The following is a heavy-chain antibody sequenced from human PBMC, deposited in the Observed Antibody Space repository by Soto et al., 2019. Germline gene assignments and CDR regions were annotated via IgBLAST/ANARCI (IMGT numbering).Heavy chain of an antibody. CDR3: ARSQGGEFQSLYALEV. V-gene: IGHV1-69*01. Sequence: QVQLVQSGAEVKKPASSVKVSCKASGGIFSRHGINWVRQAPGQGLEWMGGILPIFGTSKYAEKFQGRVTITADESTSTVYMHLSSLTSKDPGVYFFARSQGGEFQSLYALEVWGQGTMVTVSS. CDR2: ILPIFGTS. J-gene: IGHJ3*01. D-gene: IGHD3-16*01. CDR1: GGIFSRHG.